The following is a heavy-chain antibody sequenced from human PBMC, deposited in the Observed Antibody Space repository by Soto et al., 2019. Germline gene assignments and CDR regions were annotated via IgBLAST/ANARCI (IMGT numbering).Heavy chain of an antibody. V-gene: IGHV3-33*01. CDR1: GFTFNSYG. Sequence: QIQLVESGGGVVQPGRSLRLSCTASGFTFNSYGFNWVRQAPGKGLARVAVIWYDGNTKYYADSVKGRFTISRDNLRRTVYLQMNSLTAEDTAVYYCARPLVAPVAGPYYYGMDVWGQGTTVTVSS. CDR2: IWYDGNTK. D-gene: IGHD6-19*01. CDR3: ARPLVAPVAGPYYYGMDV. J-gene: IGHJ6*02.